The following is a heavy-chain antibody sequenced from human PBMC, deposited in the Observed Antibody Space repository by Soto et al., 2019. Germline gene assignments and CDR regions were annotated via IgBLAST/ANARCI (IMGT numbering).Heavy chain of an antibody. V-gene: IGHV3-30*18. CDR1: GFTFSSYG. D-gene: IGHD6-19*01. CDR3: AKVDSSGWYLYYGMDV. Sequence: QVQLVESGGGVVQPGRSLRLSCAASGFTFSSYGMHWVRQAPGKGLEWVAVISYDGSNKYYADSVKGRFTISRDNSKNTLYLQMNSLRAEDTAVYYCAKVDSSGWYLYYGMDVWGQGTTVTVSS. CDR2: ISYDGSNK. J-gene: IGHJ6*02.